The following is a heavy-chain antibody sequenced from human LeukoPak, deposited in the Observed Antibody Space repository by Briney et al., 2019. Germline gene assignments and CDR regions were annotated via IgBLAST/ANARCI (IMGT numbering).Heavy chain of an antibody. V-gene: IGHV4-59*08. CDR1: GDSISSYY. CDR3: ARWYCSNNIRFHMDV. Sequence: PSETLSLTCTVSGDSISSYYWSWIRQPPGKGLEWIGYVHYSGSSAYIPSLKSRVTMSVDTSKNQFSLSLTSVTAADTALYYCARWYCSNNIRFHMDVWGKGTTVTVFS. D-gene: IGHD2-2*01. J-gene: IGHJ6*03. CDR2: VHYSGSS.